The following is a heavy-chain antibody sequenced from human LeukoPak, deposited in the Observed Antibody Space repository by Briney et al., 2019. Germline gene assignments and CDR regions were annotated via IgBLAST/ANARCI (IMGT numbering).Heavy chain of an antibody. CDR1: GFTFSDYG. J-gene: IGHJ4*02. Sequence: GGSLRLSCALSGFTFSDYGMNWVRQAPGKGLEWISYIGSSSSTIYYADSVKGRFTISRDNAKNSLSLQMNSLRGEDTAVYYCAKNGVVVGVSDYWGQGTLVTVSS. V-gene: IGHV3-48*01. CDR2: IGSSSSTI. D-gene: IGHD2-15*01. CDR3: AKNGVVVGVSDY.